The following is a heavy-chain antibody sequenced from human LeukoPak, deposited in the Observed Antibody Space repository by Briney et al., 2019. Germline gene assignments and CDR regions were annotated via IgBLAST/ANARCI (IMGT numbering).Heavy chain of an antibody. J-gene: IGHJ4*02. V-gene: IGHV4-38-2*02. Sequence: SETLSLTCTVAGYSISSGYYWGWIRQPPGKGLEWIGRIYHSGSTYYNPSLKSRVTISVDTSKNQFSLKLSSVTAADTAVYYCARTILNDYYDSSGQSYFDYWGQGTLVTVSS. D-gene: IGHD3-22*01. CDR1: GYSISSGYY. CDR3: ARTILNDYYDSSGQSYFDY. CDR2: IYHSGST.